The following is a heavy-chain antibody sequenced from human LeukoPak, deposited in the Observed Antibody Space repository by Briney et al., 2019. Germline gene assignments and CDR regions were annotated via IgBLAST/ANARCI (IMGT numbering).Heavy chain of an antibody. D-gene: IGHD4-17*01. CDR2: IADNSNQI. CDR1: GFTFSRHS. V-gene: IGHV3-48*01. CDR3: ARNDYGDYGFDY. J-gene: IGHJ4*02. Sequence: GGSLRLSCAASGFTFSRHSMHWVRQAPGKGLEWVSFIADNSNQIDYADSVKGRFTISRDNAKKSFYLQMNSLRAEDTAVYYCARNDYGDYGFDYWGQGTLVTVSS.